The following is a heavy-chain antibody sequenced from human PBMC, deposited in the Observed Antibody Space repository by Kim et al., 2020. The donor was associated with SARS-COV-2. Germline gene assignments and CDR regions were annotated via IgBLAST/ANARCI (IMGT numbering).Heavy chain of an antibody. CDR2: ISWNSGSI. CDR3: AKDGELWFGELFPLHYFDY. V-gene: IGHV3-9*01. J-gene: IGHJ4*02. Sequence: GGSLRLSCAASGFTFGDYAMHWVRQAPGKGLEWVSGISWNSGSIRYADSVKGRFTISRDNAKNSLYLQMNSLRAEDTALYYCAKDGELWFGELFPLHYFDYWGQGTLAT. CDR1: GFTFGDYA. D-gene: IGHD3-10*01.